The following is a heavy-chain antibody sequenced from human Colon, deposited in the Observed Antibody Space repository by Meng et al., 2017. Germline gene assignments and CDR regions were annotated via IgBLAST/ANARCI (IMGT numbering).Heavy chain of an antibody. Sequence: QVQLQQWGAGLLKPSETLSLTCAVYGGSFSGYYWSWIRQPPGKGLEWIGEINHSGSTNYNPSLKSRVTISVDTSKNQFSLKLSSVTAADTAVYYCARVCPPEYYYDSSGYLNWFDPWGQGILVTVSS. J-gene: IGHJ5*02. CDR1: GGSFSGYY. D-gene: IGHD3-22*01. V-gene: IGHV4-34*01. CDR3: ARVCPPEYYYDSSGYLNWFDP. CDR2: INHSGST.